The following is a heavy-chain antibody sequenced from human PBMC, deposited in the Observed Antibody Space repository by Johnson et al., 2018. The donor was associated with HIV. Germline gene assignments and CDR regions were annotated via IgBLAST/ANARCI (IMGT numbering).Heavy chain of an antibody. CDR1: GFTVSSYY. CDR3: ARGEQWLVPDSEDAFDI. Sequence: VQLVESGGGVVRPGGSLRLSCVVSGFTVSSYYMSWVRQAPGKGLEWVSIVFSGDNTYYADSVKGRFTISRDNSKNTLYLQMNSLRAEDTAVYYCARGEQWLVPDSEDAFDIWGQGTMVTVSS. V-gene: IGHV3-66*01. CDR2: VFSGDNT. J-gene: IGHJ3*02. D-gene: IGHD6-19*01.